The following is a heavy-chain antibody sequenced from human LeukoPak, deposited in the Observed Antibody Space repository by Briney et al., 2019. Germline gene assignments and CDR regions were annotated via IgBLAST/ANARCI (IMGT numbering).Heavy chain of an antibody. CDR3: ARDYHDSSGYGQHCDY. CDR2: ISYHGSDK. J-gene: IGHJ4*02. Sequence: GGSLRLSCAASGFTFSSYAMHWVRQAPGKGLEWVAVISYHGSDKYYADSVKGRFTISRDNSGNTLYLEMISLRDEDTAVCYCARDYHDSSGYGQHCDYWGQGTLVTVSS. V-gene: IGHV3-30*01. CDR1: GFTFSSYA. D-gene: IGHD3-22*01.